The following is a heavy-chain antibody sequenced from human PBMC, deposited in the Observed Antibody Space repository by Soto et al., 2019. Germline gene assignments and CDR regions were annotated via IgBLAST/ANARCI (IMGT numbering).Heavy chain of an antibody. V-gene: IGHV3-30*18. CDR3: AKAAAAGNFDY. CDR1: GFTFSSYG. D-gene: IGHD6-13*01. Sequence: QVQLVESGGGVVQPGRSLRLSCAASGFTFSSYGMHWVRQAPGKGLEWVAVISYDGRNKYYADSVKGRFPISRDNSKNTLYLQMNSLRAEDTAVYYCAKAAAAGNFDYWGQGTLVTVSS. J-gene: IGHJ4*02. CDR2: ISYDGRNK.